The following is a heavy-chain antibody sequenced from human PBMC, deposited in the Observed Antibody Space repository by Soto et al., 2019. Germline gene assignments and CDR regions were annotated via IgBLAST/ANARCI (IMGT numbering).Heavy chain of an antibody. D-gene: IGHD3-9*01. CDR2: IIPIFGTA. V-gene: IGHV1-69*13. CDR1: GGTFSSYA. Sequence: ASVKVSCKASGGTFSSYAISWVRQAPGQGLEWMGGIIPIFGTANYAQKFQGRVTITADESTSTAYMELSSLRSEDTAVYYCAGDPSTSTGNYYYYGMDVWGQGTTVTVSS. CDR3: AGDPSTSTGNYYYYGMDV. J-gene: IGHJ6*02.